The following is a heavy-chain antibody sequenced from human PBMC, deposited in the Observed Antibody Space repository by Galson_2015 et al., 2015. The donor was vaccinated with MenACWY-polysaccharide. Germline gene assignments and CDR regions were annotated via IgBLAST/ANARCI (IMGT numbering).Heavy chain of an antibody. Sequence: SVKVSCKASGYTFTDYHMYWVRQAPGQGLEWMGWINPDSGDTKSAQKFQGRVTMTRDVSISTAYMELSWLRSDDTALYYCTRGVLAVARVPTSGSNDFWGQGTLVTVSS. CDR3: TRGVLAVARVPTSGSNDF. D-gene: IGHD6-19*01. CDR1: GYTFTDYH. CDR2: INPDSGDT. J-gene: IGHJ4*02. V-gene: IGHV1-2*02.